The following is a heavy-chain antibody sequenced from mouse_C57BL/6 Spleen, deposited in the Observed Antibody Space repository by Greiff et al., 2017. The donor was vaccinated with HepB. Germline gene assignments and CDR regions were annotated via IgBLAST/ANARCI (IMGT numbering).Heavy chain of an antibody. D-gene: IGHD2-2*01. CDR2: ISRGSSTI. CDR1: GFTFSDYG. V-gene: IGHV5-17*01. Sequence: EVQLVESGGGLVKPGGSLKLSCAASGFTFSDYGMHWVRQAPEKGLEWVAYISRGSSTIYYADTVKGRFTISRDNAKNTLFLQMTSLRSEDTAMYFSAKIPYGYDGGYWGQGTLVTVSA. CDR3: AKIPYGYDGGY. J-gene: IGHJ3*01.